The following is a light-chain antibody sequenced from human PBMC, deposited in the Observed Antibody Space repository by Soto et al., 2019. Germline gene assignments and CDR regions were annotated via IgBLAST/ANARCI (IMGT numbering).Light chain of an antibody. J-gene: IGKJ5*01. CDR3: QQYGTSPYT. Sequence: DIQMTQSPSTLSESVGDRVTITCRASQDISSWVGWYQQKPGKAPKLLISASSSLQNGVPSRFSGGGYGTDFTLTISSLEPEDFAVYYCQQYGTSPYTFGQGTRLEIK. CDR1: QDISSW. CDR2: ASS. V-gene: IGKV1-5*01.